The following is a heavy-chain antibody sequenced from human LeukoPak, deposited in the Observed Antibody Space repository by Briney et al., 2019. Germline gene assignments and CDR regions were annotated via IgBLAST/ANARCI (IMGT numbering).Heavy chain of an antibody. Sequence: ASVKVSCKASGYTFTSHGISWGRQAPGQGGEGMGWISAYNGNTNYAQKLQGRVTMTTDTSTSTAYMELRSLRSDDTAVYYCARGGVDSGSYFGYFDYWGQGTLVTVSS. CDR3: ARGGVDSGSYFGYFDY. CDR1: GYTFTSHG. V-gene: IGHV1-18*01. J-gene: IGHJ4*02. D-gene: IGHD1-26*01. CDR2: ISAYNGNT.